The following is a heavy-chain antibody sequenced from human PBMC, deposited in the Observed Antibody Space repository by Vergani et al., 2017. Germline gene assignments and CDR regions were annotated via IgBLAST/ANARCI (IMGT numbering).Heavy chain of an antibody. J-gene: IGHJ3*01. CDR1: GFSLTTGGEG. V-gene: IGHV2-5*01. Sequence: QITLRESGPTLVKPTQTLTLTCTFSGFSLTTGGEGVGWIRQPPGRALEWLAFVYWNDDERYSPSLKSRDTITKDTSKNEVILTMATMDPVDTATYYCVHRLGYFDWDGAFDVWGPGTMVTVSS. D-gene: IGHD3-9*01. CDR3: VHRLGYFDWDGAFDV. CDR2: VYWNDDE.